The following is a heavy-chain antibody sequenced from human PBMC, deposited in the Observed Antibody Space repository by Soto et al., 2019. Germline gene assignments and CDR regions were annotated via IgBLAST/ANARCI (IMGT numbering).Heavy chain of an antibody. CDR2: IYYSGST. J-gene: IGHJ4*02. Sequence: SETLSLTCTVSGGSISSYYWSWIRQPPGKGLEWIGYIYYSGSTNYNPSLKSRVTISVDTSKNQFSLKLSSVTAADTAVYYCAREGGRKYYFDYWGQGTPVTVSS. D-gene: IGHD1-26*01. CDR3: AREGGRKYYFDY. CDR1: GGSISSYY. V-gene: IGHV4-59*01.